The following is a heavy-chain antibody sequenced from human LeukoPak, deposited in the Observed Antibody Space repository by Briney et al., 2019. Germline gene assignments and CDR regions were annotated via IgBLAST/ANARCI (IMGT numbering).Heavy chain of an antibody. V-gene: IGHV3-48*04. CDR3: AKDYFWSGYRCLDI. CDR1: GFTFSRYS. CDR2: ISSSSSTI. Sequence: GGSLRLSCAASGFTFSRYSMNWVRQAPGKGLEWVSYISSSSSTIYYADSVKGRFTISRDNAKNTLYLQMNSLRAEDTAVYYCAKDYFWSGYRCLDIWGQGTMVTVSS. J-gene: IGHJ3*02. D-gene: IGHD3-3*01.